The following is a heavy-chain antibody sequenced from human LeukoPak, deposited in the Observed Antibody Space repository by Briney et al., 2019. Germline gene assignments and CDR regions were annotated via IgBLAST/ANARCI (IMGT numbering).Heavy chain of an antibody. CDR2: IYYSGST. J-gene: IGHJ4*02. Sequence: SETLSLTCTVSGGSISSNTYYWGWLRQPPGKGLEWIGSIYYSGSTYYNPSLKSRVTISVDTSKNQFSLKLSSVTAADTAVHYCARDYQGGYGDKTVDYWGQGTLVTVSS. V-gene: IGHV4-39*07. CDR3: ARDYQGGYGDKTVDY. D-gene: IGHD5-18*01. CDR1: GGSISSNTYY.